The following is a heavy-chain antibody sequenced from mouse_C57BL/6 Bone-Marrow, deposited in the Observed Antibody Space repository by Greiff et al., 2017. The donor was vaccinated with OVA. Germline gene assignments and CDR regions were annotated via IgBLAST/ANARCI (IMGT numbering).Heavy chain of an antibody. CDR2: IDPENGDT. CDR1: GFDINDDY. CDR3: TRITTVVAPYYFDY. J-gene: IGHJ2*01. D-gene: IGHD1-1*01. V-gene: IGHV14-4*01. Sequence: VQLQQSGAELVRPGASVKLSCTASGFDINDDYMHWVKQRPEQGLEWIGWIDPENGDTEYASKFQGKATITADTSSNTAYLQLSSLTSEDTAVYYCTRITTVVAPYYFDYWGQGTTLTVSS.